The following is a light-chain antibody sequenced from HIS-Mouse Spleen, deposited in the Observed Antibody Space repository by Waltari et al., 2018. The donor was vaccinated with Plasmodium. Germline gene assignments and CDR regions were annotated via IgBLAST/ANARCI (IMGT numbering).Light chain of an antibody. J-gene: IGLJ2*01. Sequence: SYELTQPPSVSVSPGQTARITCSGDALPKQYAYWSQQKPGQAPVLVIYKDSERPSGIPERFSGSSSGTTVTLTISGVQAEDEADYYCQSADSSGTYGVFGGGTKLTVL. CDR3: QSADSSGTYGV. V-gene: IGLV3-25*03. CDR2: KDS. CDR1: ALPKQY.